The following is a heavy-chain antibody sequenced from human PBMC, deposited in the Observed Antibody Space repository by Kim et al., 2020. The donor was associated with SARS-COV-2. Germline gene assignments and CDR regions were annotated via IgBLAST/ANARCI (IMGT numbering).Heavy chain of an antibody. V-gene: IGHV1-69*13. J-gene: IGHJ4*02. CDR3: ARGGAPRNYYDSSGYGFD. Sequence: SVKVSCKASGGTFSSYAISWVRQAPGQGLEWMGGIIPIFGTANYAQKFQGRVTITADESTSTAYMELSSLRSEDTAVYYCARGGAPRNYYDSSGYGFDWGQGTLVTVSS. CDR1: GGTFSSYA. D-gene: IGHD3-22*01. CDR2: IIPIFGTA.